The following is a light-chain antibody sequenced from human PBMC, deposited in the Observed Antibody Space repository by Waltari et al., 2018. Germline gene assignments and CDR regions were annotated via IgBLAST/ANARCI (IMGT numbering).Light chain of an antibody. CDR3: TSYAGSKNV. Sequence: PSASGSPGQSVTISCTGTSSDVGAYNYVSWYQQHPGKGPKLMIYEVTKRPPGVPDRFSGSKSGNTASLTVSGLQAEDEADYYCTSYAGSKNVFGTGTKVTVL. CDR2: EVT. CDR1: SSDVGAYNY. J-gene: IGLJ1*01. V-gene: IGLV2-8*01.